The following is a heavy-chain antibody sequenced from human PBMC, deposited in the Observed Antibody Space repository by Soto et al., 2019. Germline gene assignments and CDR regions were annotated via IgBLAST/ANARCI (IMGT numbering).Heavy chain of an antibody. V-gene: IGHV3-30-3*01. CDR1: GFIFSTYA. CDR3: ARPGSGYDVLTGRYFYYYHTVDV. D-gene: IGHD3-9*01. J-gene: IGHJ6*02. CDR2: ISYDGNTK. Sequence: GGSLRLSCAASGFIFSTYAMHWVRQPPGKGLEWVAVISYDGNTKDYADSVKGRFSISRDNSKNTVYLQMSSLRTEDTAVYYCARPGSGYDVLTGRYFYYYHTVDVWGRGTTVTFSS.